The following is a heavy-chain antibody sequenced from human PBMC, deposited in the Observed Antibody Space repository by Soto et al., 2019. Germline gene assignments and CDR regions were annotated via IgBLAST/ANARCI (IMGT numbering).Heavy chain of an antibody. V-gene: IGHV4-4*02. CDR3: ARARATIAAAAIFDC. J-gene: IGHJ4*02. Sequence: QVQLQESDPGLVKPSGTLSLTCAVSGGSISTSNWWSWVRQPPGKGLEWIGEVYRTGSTNYNPSLGGRLTISVDNSKNQFSLKLTSVTAADTAVYYCARARATIAAAAIFDCWGQGTLVTVSS. D-gene: IGHD6-13*01. CDR2: VYRTGST. CDR1: GGSISTSNW.